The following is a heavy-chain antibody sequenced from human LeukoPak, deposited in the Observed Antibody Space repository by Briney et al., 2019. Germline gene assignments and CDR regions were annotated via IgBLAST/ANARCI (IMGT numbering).Heavy chain of an antibody. CDR3: TTRTTTTIY. V-gene: IGHV3-15*07. CDR1: HFTFTNRW. J-gene: IGHJ4*02. Sequence: GGSLRLSCAASHFTFTNRWMNWVRQAPGKGLEWVGRIASNTDGGTTDYAAPVKGRFTISRDDSKNALYLQMNCLKTEDTALYYCTTRTTTTIYWGQGTLVTVSS. CDR2: IASNTDGGTT. D-gene: IGHD1-7*01.